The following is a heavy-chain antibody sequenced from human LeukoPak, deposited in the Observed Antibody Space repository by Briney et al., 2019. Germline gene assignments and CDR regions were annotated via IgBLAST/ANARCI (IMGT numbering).Heavy chain of an antibody. CDR2: ISTSGSS. J-gene: IGHJ3*02. CDR1: GGSISTEY. V-gene: IGHV4-4*07. Sequence: SETLSLTCTVSGGSISTEYWSWIRQSAGKGPEWIGRISTSGSSSYNPSPKSRVTISIDKSKNWFSLKLSSVTAADTAIYYCARDSFDAFHIWGQGTMVTVSS. D-gene: IGHD2-2*01. CDR3: ARDSFDAFHI.